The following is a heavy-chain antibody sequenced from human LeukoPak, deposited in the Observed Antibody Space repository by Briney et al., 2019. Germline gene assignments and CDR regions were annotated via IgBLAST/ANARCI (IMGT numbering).Heavy chain of an antibody. D-gene: IGHD6-19*01. J-gene: IGHJ6*03. CDR3: ARVGSGWYYYYMDV. CDR2: ISYDGSHE. V-gene: IGHV3-30*07. CDR1: GFTFSIYA. Sequence: GGSLRLSCAASGFTFSIYAIHWVRQAPGKGLEWITTISYDGSHEYYADSVKGRFTISRDNSKNTLYLQMNSLRVEDTAVYYCARVGSGWYYYYMDVWGKGTTVTISS.